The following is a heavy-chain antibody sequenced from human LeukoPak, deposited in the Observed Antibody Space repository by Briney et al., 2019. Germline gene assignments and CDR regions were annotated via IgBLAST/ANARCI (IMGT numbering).Heavy chain of an antibody. CDR3: TPCGGDCYLHY. D-gene: IGHD2-21*02. CDR1: GFTFSGSA. CDR2: IRSKANSYAT. J-gene: IGHJ4*02. Sequence: GGSLRLSCAASGFTFSGSAMHWVRQASGKGLVWVCRIRSKANSYATAYAASVKGRFTISRVDSKKTAYLQMHSLKTEDTAVYSCTPCGGDCYLHYWGQGTLVTVSS. V-gene: IGHV3-73*01.